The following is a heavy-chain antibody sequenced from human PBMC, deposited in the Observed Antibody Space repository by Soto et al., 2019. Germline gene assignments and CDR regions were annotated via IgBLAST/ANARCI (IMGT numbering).Heavy chain of an antibody. D-gene: IGHD5-12*01. J-gene: IGHJ3*02. CDR1: GFSFSGSG. Sequence: GGSLRLSGAASGFSFSGSGMHWVRQSPGKGLEWLSRTNNDGSMTTYADSVRGRFTSLRDNATNTLYLQMTSLRVEATAGYYCAREMATISLGAFDRWGQGTMVTVSS. V-gene: IGHV3-74*01. CDR3: AREMATISLGAFDR. CDR2: TNNDGSMT.